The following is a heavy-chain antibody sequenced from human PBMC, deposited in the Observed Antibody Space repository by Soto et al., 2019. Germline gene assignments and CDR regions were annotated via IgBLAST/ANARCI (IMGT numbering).Heavy chain of an antibody. J-gene: IGHJ6*02. CDR2: IYSGGST. Sequence: EVQLVETGGGLIQPGGSLRLSCAASGFTVSSNYMSWVRQAPGKGLEWVSVIYSGGSTYYADSVKGRFTISRDNSKNTLYLQMNSLRAEDTAVYYCARVPNYYYGMDVWGQGTTVTVSS. V-gene: IGHV3-53*02. CDR3: ARVPNYYYGMDV. CDR1: GFTVSSNY.